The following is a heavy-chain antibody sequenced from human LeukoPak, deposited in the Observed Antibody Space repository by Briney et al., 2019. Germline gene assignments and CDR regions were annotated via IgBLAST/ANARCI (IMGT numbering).Heavy chain of an antibody. V-gene: IGHV3-74*01. CDR2: IDTEGNTI. CDR1: GFTFSTYW. D-gene: IGHD5-12*01. CDR3: ATDLSGRHDY. J-gene: IGHJ4*02. Sequence: GSLRLSCAASGFTFSTYWMHWVRQTPGKGLVWVSRIDTEGNTINYADSVKGRFTISRDNAGDTLYLQMNSLRAEDTGVYYCATDLSGRHDYWGQGTLVTVSS.